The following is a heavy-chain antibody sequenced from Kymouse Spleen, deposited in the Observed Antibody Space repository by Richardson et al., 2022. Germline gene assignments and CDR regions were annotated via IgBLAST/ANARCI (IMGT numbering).Heavy chain of an antibody. Sequence: EVQLVESGGGLVQPGGSLKLSCAASGFTFSGSAMHWVRQASGKGLEWVGRIRSKANSYATAYAASVKGRFTISRDDSKNTAYLQMNSLKTEDTAVYYCTPDYDILTGYPWGQGTLVTVSS. D-gene: IGHD3-9*01. CDR3: TPDYDILTGYP. V-gene: IGHV3-73*02. J-gene: IGHJ5*02. CDR2: IRSKANSYAT. CDR1: GFTFSGSA.